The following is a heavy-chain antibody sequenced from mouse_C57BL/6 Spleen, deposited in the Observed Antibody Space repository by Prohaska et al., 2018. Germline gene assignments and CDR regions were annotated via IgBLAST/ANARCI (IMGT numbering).Heavy chain of an antibody. Sequence: EVQLLETGGGLVQPGGSRGLSCEGSGFTFSGFWMSWVRQTPGTTLAWIGDINSDGSAINYAPSIKDRVTIFRDNDKSTLYLQMSNVRSEETATYCCKGYNNYLYGDIWGTWTTGTVAS. V-gene: IGHV11-2*01. CDR3: KGYNNYLYGDI. CDR2: INSDGSAI. CDR1: GFTFSGFW. J-gene: IGHJ1*03.